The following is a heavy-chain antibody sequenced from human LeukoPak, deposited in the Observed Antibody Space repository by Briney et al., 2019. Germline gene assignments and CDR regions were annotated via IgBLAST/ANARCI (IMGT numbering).Heavy chain of an antibody. CDR1: GASISSSSYF. Sequence: SETLSLTCTVSGASISSSSYFRGWIRQPPGKGLEWIGSVYYSGSTYYNPSLKSRVTIAVDTSKNQFSLKLSSVTAADTAVYYCAREFGELYPPYFDYWGQGTLVTVSS. CDR3: AREFGELYPPYFDY. CDR2: VYYSGST. J-gene: IGHJ4*02. V-gene: IGHV4-39*07. D-gene: IGHD3-10*01.